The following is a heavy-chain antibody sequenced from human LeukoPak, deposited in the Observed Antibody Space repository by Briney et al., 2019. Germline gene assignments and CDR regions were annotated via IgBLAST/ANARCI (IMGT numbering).Heavy chain of an antibody. CDR2: INPNSGGT. J-gene: IGHJ5*02. Sequence: ASVKVSCKASGYTFIGYYMHWVRQAPGQGLEWMGRINPNSGGTNYAQKFQGRVTMTRDTSISTAYMELSRLRSDDTAVYYCARVETGTTRGNWFDPWGQGTLVTVSS. V-gene: IGHV1-2*06. D-gene: IGHD1-1*01. CDR3: ARVETGTTRGNWFDP. CDR1: GYTFIGYY.